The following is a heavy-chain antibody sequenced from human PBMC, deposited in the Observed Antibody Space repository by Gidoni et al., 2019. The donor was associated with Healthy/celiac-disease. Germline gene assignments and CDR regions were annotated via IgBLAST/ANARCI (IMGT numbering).Heavy chain of an antibody. CDR1: GGSFSGYY. J-gene: IGHJ4*02. V-gene: IGHV4-34*01. D-gene: IGHD3-22*01. Sequence: QVQLQQGGAGLLKPSETLPLTCAVYGGSFSGYYWSWIRRPPGKGLEWIGEIHHSGSTNYNPSLKSRVTISVDTSKNQFSLKLSSVTAADTAVYYCARGLNYYDSSGYLLWGQGTLVTVSS. CDR3: ARGLNYYDSSGYLL. CDR2: IHHSGST.